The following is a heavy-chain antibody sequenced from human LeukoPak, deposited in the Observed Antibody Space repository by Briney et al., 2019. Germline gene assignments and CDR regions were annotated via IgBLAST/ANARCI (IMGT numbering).Heavy chain of an antibody. J-gene: IGHJ4*02. Sequence: GGSLRLSCAASEFTFSSYAMSWVRQAPGKGLEWVSAISGSGGSTDYADSVKGRFTISRDNSKNTLYLQVNSLRAEDTAVYYCAKSRGGYRPDYWGQGTLVTVSS. D-gene: IGHD5-12*01. CDR1: EFTFSSYA. V-gene: IGHV3-23*01. CDR2: ISGSGGST. CDR3: AKSRGGYRPDY.